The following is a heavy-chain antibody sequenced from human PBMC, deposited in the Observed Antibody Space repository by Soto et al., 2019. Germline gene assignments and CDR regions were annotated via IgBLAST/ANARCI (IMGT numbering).Heavy chain of an antibody. Sequence: GASVKVSCKASGYTFTSYGISWVRQAPGQGLEWMGWISAYNGNTNYAQKLQGRVTMTTDTSTSTAYMELRSLRSDDTAVYYCARDLGYTYYYDSSGYAFDYWGQGTLVTVSS. CDR3: ARDLGYTYYYDSSGYAFDY. V-gene: IGHV1-18*01. CDR2: ISAYNGNT. CDR1: GYTFTSYG. J-gene: IGHJ4*02. D-gene: IGHD3-22*01.